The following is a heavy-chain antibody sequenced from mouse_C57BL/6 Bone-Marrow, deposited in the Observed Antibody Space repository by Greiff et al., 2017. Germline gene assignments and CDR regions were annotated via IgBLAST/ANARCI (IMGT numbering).Heavy chain of an antibody. V-gene: IGHV1-18*01. CDR2: INPNNGGT. J-gene: IGHJ4*01. Sequence: VQLQQSGPELVKPGASVKIPCKASGYTFTDYNMDWVKQSHGKSLEWIGDINPNNGGTIYNQKFKGKATLTVDKSSSTAYMELRSLTSEDTAVYYGARGYYYYGSSYGYAMDYWGQGTSVTVSS. CDR3: ARGYYYYGSSYGYAMDY. CDR1: GYTFTDYN. D-gene: IGHD1-1*01.